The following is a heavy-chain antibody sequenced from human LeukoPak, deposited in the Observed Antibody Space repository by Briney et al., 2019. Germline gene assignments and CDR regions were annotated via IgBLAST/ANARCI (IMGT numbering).Heavy chain of an antibody. CDR1: GASISSSGYY. Sequence: PSQTLSLTCTVSGASISSSGYYWSWIRQHPGKGLEWIAYISRSGDTYYNPSLKSRLIISIDTSTHQFFLRLTSVTAVDTAVYYCAREGSSGYDFDYWGQGTLVTVSS. J-gene: IGHJ4*02. CDR2: ISRSGDT. CDR3: AREGSSGYDFDY. V-gene: IGHV4-31*03. D-gene: IGHD5-12*01.